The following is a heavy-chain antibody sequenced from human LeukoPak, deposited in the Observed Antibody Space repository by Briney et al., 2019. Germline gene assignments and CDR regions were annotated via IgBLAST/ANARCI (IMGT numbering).Heavy chain of an antibody. CDR2: IYYSGST. J-gene: IGHJ3*02. CDR1: GGSVSSGSYY. D-gene: IGHD3-22*01. V-gene: IGHV4-61*01. Sequence: SETLSLTCTVSGGSVSSGSYYWSWIRQPPGKGLEWIGCIYYSGSTNYNPSLKSRVTISVDTSKNQFSLKLSSVTAADTAVYYCARSRDSSGYSADAFDIWGQGTLVTVS. CDR3: ARSRDSSGYSADAFDI.